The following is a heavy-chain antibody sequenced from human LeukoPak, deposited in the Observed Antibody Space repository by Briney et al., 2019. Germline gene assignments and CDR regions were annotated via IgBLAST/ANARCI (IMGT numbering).Heavy chain of an antibody. CDR1: GGSISSSSYY. Sequence: PSETLSLTCTVSGGSISSSSYYWGWIRQPPGKGLEWIGRIYTSGSTNYNPSLKSRVTISVDTSKNQFSLKLSSVTAADTAVYYCARDYGDYPDYWGQGTLVTVSS. CDR2: IYTSGST. D-gene: IGHD4-17*01. CDR3: ARDYGDYPDY. J-gene: IGHJ4*02. V-gene: IGHV4-39*07.